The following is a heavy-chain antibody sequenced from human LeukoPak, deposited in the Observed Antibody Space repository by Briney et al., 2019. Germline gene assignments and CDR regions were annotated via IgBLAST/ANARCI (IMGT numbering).Heavy chain of an antibody. CDR3: AKLEGIDSSGYYYN. CDR2: ISGSGGST. J-gene: IGHJ4*02. D-gene: IGHD3-22*01. Sequence: GGSLRLSCAASGFTFSSYAMSWVRQAPGRGLEWVSAISGSGGSTYYADSVKGRFTISRDNSKNTLYLQMNSLRAEDTAVYYCAKLEGIDSSGYYYNWGQGTLVTVSS. V-gene: IGHV3-23*01. CDR1: GFTFSSYA.